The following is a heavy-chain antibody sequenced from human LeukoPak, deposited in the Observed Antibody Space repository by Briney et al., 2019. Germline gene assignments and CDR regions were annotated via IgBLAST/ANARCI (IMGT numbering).Heavy chain of an antibody. Sequence: SETLSLTCTVSGGSISGSSSYWAWIRQPPGKGLECIGNMYYSGTTYYSPSLKSRVTISVDTSNNQFSLKLSSVTAADTAVYYCARISWSVDSGYGVFDYWGQGTLVPVSS. CDR3: ARISWSVDSGYGVFDY. D-gene: IGHD5-12*01. CDR1: GGSISGSSSY. CDR2: MYYSGTT. V-gene: IGHV4-39*01. J-gene: IGHJ4*02.